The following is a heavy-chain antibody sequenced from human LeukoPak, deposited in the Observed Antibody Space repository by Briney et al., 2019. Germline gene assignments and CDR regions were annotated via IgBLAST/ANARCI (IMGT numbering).Heavy chain of an antibody. CDR1: GFTVSSNY. Sequence: GGSLRLSCVASGFTVSSNYMSWVRQAPGKGLEWVSVIYSGGSTYYADSVKGRFTISRDNSENTVYLQMNSLRAEDTAVYYCARDSDYYAFTYWGQGTLVAVSS. CDR2: IYSGGST. J-gene: IGHJ4*02. CDR3: ARDSDYYAFTY. V-gene: IGHV3-53*01. D-gene: IGHD1-26*01.